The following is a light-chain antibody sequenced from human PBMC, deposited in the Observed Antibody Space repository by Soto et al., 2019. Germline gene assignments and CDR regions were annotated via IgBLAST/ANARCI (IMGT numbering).Light chain of an antibody. Sequence: DIQMTQSPSSLSASVGDRVSITCRASQDIRSYLNWYQQKPGKAPELLIYATSNLQSGVPPRFSASGSGTDFTLTISSLQPEDFATYYCQQGYSTQWTSGQGTKVAIK. CDR1: QDIRSY. CDR2: ATS. V-gene: IGKV1-39*01. CDR3: QQGYSTQWT. J-gene: IGKJ1*01.